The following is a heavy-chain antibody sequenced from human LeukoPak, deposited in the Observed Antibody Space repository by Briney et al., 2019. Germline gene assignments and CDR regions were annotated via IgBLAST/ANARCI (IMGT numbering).Heavy chain of an antibody. CDR2: IKQDGSEK. D-gene: IGHD3-22*01. CDR1: GFTFSSYW. J-gene: IGHJ4*02. CDR3: ARALPYYDSRGYPMTRPFDY. V-gene: IGHV3-7*01. Sequence: GGSLRLSCAASGFTFSSYWMSWVRQAPGKGLEWVANIKQDGSEKYYVDSVKGRFTISRDDAKNSLYLQMNSLRAEDTAVYYCARALPYYDSRGYPMTRPFDYWGQGTLVTVSS.